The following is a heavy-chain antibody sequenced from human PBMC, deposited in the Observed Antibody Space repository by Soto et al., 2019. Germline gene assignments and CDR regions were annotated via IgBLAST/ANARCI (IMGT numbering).Heavy chain of an antibody. V-gene: IGHV4-39*02. Sequence: SETLSLTCTVSGGSVSNSRYHWGWVRQTSGKGLEWIGTIYYSGSTSFNPSLKSRLVMSVDTPKNHLSLTLSSVSAADSAVYFCVRRVNSRYASGPGIDYYFASWGQGMLVTVSS. CDR3: VRRVNSRYASGPGIDYYFAS. J-gene: IGHJ5*01. CDR2: IYYSGST. CDR1: GGSVSNSRYH. D-gene: IGHD3-22*01.